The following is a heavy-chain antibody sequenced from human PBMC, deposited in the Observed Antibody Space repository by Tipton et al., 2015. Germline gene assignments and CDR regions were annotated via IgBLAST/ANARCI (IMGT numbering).Heavy chain of an antibody. CDR1: GFNFSTFG. CDR3: ARAWLEPIFDQ. J-gene: IGHJ4*02. Sequence: CLRLSCAGSGFNFSTFGMHWVRQAPGRGLEWLAAIWYDGGKKYYRDSVKGRFTVSRDNSKNTLYLQMNSLRSEDTALYYCARAWLEPIFDQWGQGTLVTVSS. CDR2: IWYDGGKK. D-gene: IGHD1-1*01. V-gene: IGHV3-33*01.